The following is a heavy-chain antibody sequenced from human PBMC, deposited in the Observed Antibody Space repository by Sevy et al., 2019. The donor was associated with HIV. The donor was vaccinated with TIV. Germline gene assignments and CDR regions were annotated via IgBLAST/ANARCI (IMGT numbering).Heavy chain of an antibody. V-gene: IGHV3-23*01. CDR2: FSFGCGQI. CDR1: GFTFSIYS. D-gene: IGHD2-8*01. J-gene: IGHJ4*02. CDR3: AREGCTKPHDY. Sequence: GVSLRLSCAASGFTFSIYSMSWVRQAPGKGLEWVSTFSFGCGQINYADSVKGRFTISRDNSKNTLYLQMNSLSAEDTAVYYCAREGCTKPHDYWGQGTLVTVSS.